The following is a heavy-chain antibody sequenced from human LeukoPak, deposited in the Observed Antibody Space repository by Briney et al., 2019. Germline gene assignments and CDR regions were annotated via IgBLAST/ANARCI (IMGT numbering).Heavy chain of an antibody. Sequence: SETLSLTCIVSGGSISSYYWSWIRQPPGKGLEWIGYIYYSGRTNYNPSLKSRVTISVDTSKNQFSLKLSSVTAADTAVYYCARHWDSSGYPDPSWFDPWGQGTLVTVSS. D-gene: IGHD3-22*01. CDR1: GGSISSYY. J-gene: IGHJ5*02. CDR3: ARHWDSSGYPDPSWFDP. V-gene: IGHV4-59*08. CDR2: IYYSGRT.